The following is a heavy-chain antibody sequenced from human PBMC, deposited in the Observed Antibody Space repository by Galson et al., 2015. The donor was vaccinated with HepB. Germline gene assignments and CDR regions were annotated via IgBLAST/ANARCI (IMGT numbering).Heavy chain of an antibody. CDR2: IIPILGIA. D-gene: IGHD3-22*01. CDR1: GGTFSSYT. J-gene: IGHJ4*02. Sequence: SVKVSCKASGGTFSSYTISWVRQAPGQGLEWMGRIIPILGIANYAQKFQGRVTMTRDTSTSTVYMELSSLRSEDTAVYYCARDPLYYYDSSGLIDYWGQGTLVTVSS. CDR3: ARDPLYYYDSSGLIDY. V-gene: IGHV1-69*04.